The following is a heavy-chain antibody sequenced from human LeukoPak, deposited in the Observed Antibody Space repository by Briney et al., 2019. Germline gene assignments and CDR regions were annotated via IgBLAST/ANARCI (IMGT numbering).Heavy chain of an antibody. CDR3: TTRLDDHGSFYS. CDR2: IYHSGRT. D-gene: IGHD4-17*01. V-gene: IGHV4-4*02. J-gene: IGHJ4*02. Sequence: AETLSLTCAGSGDSLSKNNWWSWGRPPPRKGVEGVGEIYHSGRTYYNPSLKGRVTISVEKSKTQFALRLTSVTAADTAVYYCTTRLDDHGSFYSWGQGTLVTVSS. CDR1: GDSLSKNNW.